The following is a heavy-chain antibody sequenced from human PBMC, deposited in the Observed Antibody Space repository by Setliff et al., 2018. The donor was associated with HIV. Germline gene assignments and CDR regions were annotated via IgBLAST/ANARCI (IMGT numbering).Heavy chain of an antibody. V-gene: IGHV3-48*04. J-gene: IGHJ3*02. D-gene: IGHD3-16*01. CDR2: ISSSGTTM. CDR3: ATSLPPGISYVYDAFDI. CDR1: GFTFNTYS. Sequence: GESLKISCAASGFTFNTYSMSWVRQAPGKGLEWLSYISSSGTTMHYADSVRGRFTISRDNAKNSLYLQMNSLRAEDTAVYYCATSLPPGISYVYDAFDIWGQGTMVTVSS.